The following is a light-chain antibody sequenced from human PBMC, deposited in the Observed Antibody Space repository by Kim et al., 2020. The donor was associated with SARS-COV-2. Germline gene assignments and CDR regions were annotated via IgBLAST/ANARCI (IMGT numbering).Light chain of an antibody. Sequence: ASVRLTCTLSSGHSNYDIAWHQQQPEKGPRYLMKLNSDGSHNKGDGIPDRFSGSSFGAERYLTISSLQSEDEADYFCQTWVTDMRVFGGGTQLTVL. J-gene: IGLJ3*02. CDR3: QTWVTDMRV. CDR2: LNSDGSH. V-gene: IGLV4-69*01. CDR1: SGHSNYD.